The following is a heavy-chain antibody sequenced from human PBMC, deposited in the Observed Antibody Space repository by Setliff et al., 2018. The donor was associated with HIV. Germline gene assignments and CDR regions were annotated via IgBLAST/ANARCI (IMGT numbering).Heavy chain of an antibody. V-gene: IGHV3-23*01. CDR1: GFTFSTYA. J-gene: IGHJ4*02. Sequence: SCAASGFTFSTYAMSWVRQAPGKGLEWVSAISGSCSYTYYAGSVKGRFTISRDNSKNTLYLQMNSLRAEDTAVYYCAKDSSKIVATINGGYFDSWGQGALVTVSS. CDR2: ISGSCSYT. D-gene: IGHD5-12*01. CDR3: AKDSSKIVATINGGYFDS.